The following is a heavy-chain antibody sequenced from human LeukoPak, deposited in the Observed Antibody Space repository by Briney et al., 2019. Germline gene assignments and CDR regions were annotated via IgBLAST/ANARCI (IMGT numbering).Heavy chain of an antibody. J-gene: IGHJ2*01. D-gene: IGHD4-17*01. Sequence: GASVKVSCKASGGTFSSYAISWVRQAPGQGLEWMGGIIPIFGTANYAQKFQGRVTITADESTSTAYMELCSLRSEDTAVYYCARDYYGDYSGYFDLWGRGTLVTVSS. CDR2: IIPIFGTA. V-gene: IGHV1-69*13. CDR1: GGTFSSYA. CDR3: ARDYYGDYSGYFDL.